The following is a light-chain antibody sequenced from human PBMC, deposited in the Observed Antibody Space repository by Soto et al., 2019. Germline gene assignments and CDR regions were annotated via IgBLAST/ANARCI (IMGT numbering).Light chain of an antibody. CDR1: TGAVTGGNH. CDR2: GTN. CDR3: LLYYGGAQPWV. J-gene: IGLJ3*02. Sequence: QAVVTQEPSLTVSPGGTATLTCASSTGAVTGGNHPNWFQQKPGQAPRTLIYGTNNRHSWTPARFSGSLLGGKAALTLSGVQPEDEAEYYCLLYYGGAQPWVFGGGTKLTVL. V-gene: IGLV7-43*01.